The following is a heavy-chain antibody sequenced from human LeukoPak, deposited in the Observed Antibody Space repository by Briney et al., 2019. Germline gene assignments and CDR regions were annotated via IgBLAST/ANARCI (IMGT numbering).Heavy chain of an antibody. CDR3: ARPKTTVTTAQDQRYSGDWLDP. V-gene: IGHV1-46*01. J-gene: IGHJ5*02. CDR2: INPSGGST. D-gene: IGHD4-17*01. Sequence: ASVTVSCTASGYTFTSYYMHWVRQAPGQGLEWMGIINPSGGSTSYAQKFQGRVTMTRDTSTSTVYMELSSLRSEDTAVYYCARPKTTVTTAQDQRYSGDWLDPWGQGTLVTVSS. CDR1: GYTFTSYY.